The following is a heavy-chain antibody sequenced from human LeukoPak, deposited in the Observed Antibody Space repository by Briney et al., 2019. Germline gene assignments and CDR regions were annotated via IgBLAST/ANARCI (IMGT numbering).Heavy chain of an antibody. Sequence: RPGGSLRLSCTASGFTFGDYAMSWIRQAPGKGLEWVGFIRSKAYGGTTEYAASVKGRFTISRDDSKSIAYLQMNSLKTEDTAVYYCTRDLRSGWYRYLIDYWGQGTLVTVSS. CDR1: GFTFGDYA. J-gene: IGHJ4*02. D-gene: IGHD6-19*01. CDR2: IRSKAYGGTT. V-gene: IGHV3-49*03. CDR3: TRDLRSGWYRYLIDY.